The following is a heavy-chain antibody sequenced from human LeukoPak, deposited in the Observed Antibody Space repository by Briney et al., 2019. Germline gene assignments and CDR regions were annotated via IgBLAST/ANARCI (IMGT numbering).Heavy chain of an antibody. J-gene: IGHJ3*02. CDR1: GGSISSSSYY. Sequence: PSETLSLTCTVSGGSISSSSYYWGWIRQPPGKGLEWIGNIYYSGSTYYNPSLKSRVTISVDTSKNQFSLKLSSVTAADTAVYYCARDPYSGYYYVGDAFDIWGQGTMVTVSS. CDR2: IYYSGST. V-gene: IGHV4-39*07. D-gene: IGHD1-26*01. CDR3: ARDPYSGYYYVGDAFDI.